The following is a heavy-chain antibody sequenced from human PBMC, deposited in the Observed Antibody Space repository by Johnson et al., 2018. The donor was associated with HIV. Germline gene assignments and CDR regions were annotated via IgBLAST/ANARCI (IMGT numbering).Heavy chain of an antibody. V-gene: IGHV3-30*04. CDR3: AKDKDSSSWSGEDAFDI. J-gene: IGHJ3*02. CDR1: GFTFSSYP. D-gene: IGHD6-13*01. CDR2: ISYDGLTK. Sequence: QVQLVESGGGVVQPGTSPRLACAASGFTFSSYPMHWVRQAPGKGLDWVAVISYDGLTKYYADSVTGRFTISRDNSKNRLHLQMNSLRAEDTALYYCAKDKDSSSWSGEDAFDIWGQGTMVTVSS.